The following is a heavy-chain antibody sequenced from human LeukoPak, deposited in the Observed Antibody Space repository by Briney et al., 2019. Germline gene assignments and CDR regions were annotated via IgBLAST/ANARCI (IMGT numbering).Heavy chain of an antibody. Sequence: GASVKVSCKASGGTFSSYAISWVRQAPGQGLEWMGGIIPIFGTANYAQKFQGGVTITTDESTSTAYMELSSLRSEDTAVYYCARERAYDFWSGYHHGAFDIWGQGTMVTVSS. V-gene: IGHV1-69*05. D-gene: IGHD3-3*01. CDR3: ARERAYDFWSGYHHGAFDI. CDR2: IIPIFGTA. CDR1: GGTFSSYA. J-gene: IGHJ3*02.